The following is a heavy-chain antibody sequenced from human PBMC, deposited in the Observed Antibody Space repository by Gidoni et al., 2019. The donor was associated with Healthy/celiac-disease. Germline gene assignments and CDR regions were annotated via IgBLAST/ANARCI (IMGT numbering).Heavy chain of an antibody. CDR2: ISYDGSNK. CDR1: GFPFRSYG. CDR3: AKGDYYDSSGYYYLGLGGMDV. J-gene: IGHJ6*02. Sequence: VQLVESGGGVVQPGRSLRLSCAASGFPFRSYGMHRVRQAPGKGLEWVAVISYDGSNKYYADSVKGRFTISRDNSKNTLYLQMNSLRAEDTAVYYCAKGDYYDSSGYYYLGLGGMDVWGQGTTVTVSS. V-gene: IGHV3-30*18. D-gene: IGHD3-22*01.